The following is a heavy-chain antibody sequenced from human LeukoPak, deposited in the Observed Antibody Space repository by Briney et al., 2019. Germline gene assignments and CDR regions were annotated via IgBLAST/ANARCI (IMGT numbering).Heavy chain of an antibody. D-gene: IGHD6-6*01. CDR2: ISAYNGNT. Sequence: ASVKVSCKASGYTFTSYGISWVRQAPGQGLEWMGWISAYNGNTNYAQKLQGRVTMTTDTSTSTAYMELRSLRSDDTAVYYCARDQDEYSRSYYFDYWGQGTLVTVSS. J-gene: IGHJ4*02. CDR1: GYTFTSYG. V-gene: IGHV1-18*01. CDR3: ARDQDEYSRSYYFDY.